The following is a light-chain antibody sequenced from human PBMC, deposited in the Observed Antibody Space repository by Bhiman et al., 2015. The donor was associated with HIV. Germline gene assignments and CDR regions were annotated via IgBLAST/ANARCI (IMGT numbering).Light chain of an antibody. CDR1: SSDVGGYDY. J-gene: IGLJ1*01. Sequence: QSALTQPASVSGSPGQSITISCTGTSSDVGGYDYVSWYQQYPGKAPKLMIYDVSERPSGVSNRFSGSTSGNTASLTISGLQAEDEGDYYCCSYTSSITYVFGTGTNVTVL. V-gene: IGLV2-14*01. CDR2: DVS. CDR3: CSYTSSITYV.